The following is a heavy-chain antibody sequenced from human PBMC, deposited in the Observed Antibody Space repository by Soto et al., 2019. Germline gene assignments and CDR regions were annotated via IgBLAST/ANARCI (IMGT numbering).Heavy chain of an antibody. V-gene: IGHV3-7*01. CDR3: ARDPSPVYSNVWYDVFDI. CDR1: GFMFSAYG. Sequence: GGSLRLCCAASGFMFSAYGMHGVRQGASKGLEWVANIAQDESERNYLDSVKGRFTISRDNAANSLYLQMNSLRDEDTAVYYCARDPSPVYSNVWYDVFDIWGRGTMVTVSS. D-gene: IGHD6-19*01. J-gene: IGHJ3*02. CDR2: IAQDESER.